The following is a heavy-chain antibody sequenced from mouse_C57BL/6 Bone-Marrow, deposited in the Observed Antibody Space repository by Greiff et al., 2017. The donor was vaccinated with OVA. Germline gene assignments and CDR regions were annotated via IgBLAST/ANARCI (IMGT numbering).Heavy chain of an antibody. V-gene: IGHV1-69*01. CDR3: ARSPIYYYGSSPLAMDY. Sequence: QVQLQQPGAELVMPGASVKLPCKASGYTFTSYWMHWVKQRPGQGLEWIGEIDPSDSYTNYNQKFKGKSTLTVDKSSSTAYMQLSSLTSEDSAVYYCARSPIYYYGSSPLAMDYWGQGTSVTVSS. J-gene: IGHJ4*01. D-gene: IGHD1-1*01. CDR2: IDPSDSYT. CDR1: GYTFTSYW.